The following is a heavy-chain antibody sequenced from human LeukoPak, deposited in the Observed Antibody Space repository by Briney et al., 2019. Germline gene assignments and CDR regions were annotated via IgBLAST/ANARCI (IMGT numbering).Heavy chain of an antibody. Sequence: PSETLSLTCTVSGGSTSSYYWSWIRQPAGKGLEWIGRIYTSGSTNYNPSLKSRVTMSVDTSKNQFSLKLSSVTAADTAVYYCARGYCSSTSCLNWSDPWGQGTLVTVSS. J-gene: IGHJ5*02. V-gene: IGHV4-4*07. CDR3: ARGYCSSTSCLNWSDP. CDR1: GGSTSSYY. CDR2: IYTSGST. D-gene: IGHD2-2*01.